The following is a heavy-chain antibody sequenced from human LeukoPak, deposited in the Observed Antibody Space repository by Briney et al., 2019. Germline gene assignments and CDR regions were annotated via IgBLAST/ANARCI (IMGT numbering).Heavy chain of an antibody. V-gene: IGHV1-69*06. Sequence: ASVKVSCKASGGTFSSNAISWVRQAPGQGLEWMGGIISMFGTTDYAPRFQGRVTITADKFTRTAYMELSSLRSEDTAVYYCARDNDSRDPPHFDYWGQGTLVTVSS. J-gene: IGHJ4*02. CDR3: ARDNDSRDPPHFDY. CDR2: IISMFGTT. D-gene: IGHD3-16*01. CDR1: GGTFSSNA.